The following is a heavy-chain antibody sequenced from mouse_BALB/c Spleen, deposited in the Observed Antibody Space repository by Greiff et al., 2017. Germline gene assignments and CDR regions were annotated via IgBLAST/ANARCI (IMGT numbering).Heavy chain of an antibody. CDR1: GDSITSGY. Sequence: EVQLQQSGPSLVKPSQTLSLTCSVTGDSITSGYWNWIRKFPGNKLEYMGYISYSGSTYYNPSLKSRISITRDTSKNQYYLQLNSVTTEDTATYYCARGDDGYFWFAYWGQGTLVTVSA. CDR2: ISYSGST. D-gene: IGHD2-3*01. V-gene: IGHV3-8*02. J-gene: IGHJ3*01. CDR3: ARGDDGYFWFAY.